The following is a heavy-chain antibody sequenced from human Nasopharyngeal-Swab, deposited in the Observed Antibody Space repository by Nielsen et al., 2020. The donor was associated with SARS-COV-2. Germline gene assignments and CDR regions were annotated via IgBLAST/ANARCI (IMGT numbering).Heavy chain of an antibody. J-gene: IGHJ4*02. CDR3: ARVDGGLGDY. D-gene: IGHD3-10*01. CDR1: GFTLSHYG. V-gene: IGHV3-30*03. Sequence: GESLKISCAASGFTLSHYGMHWVRQAPGKGLEWAAAISYDGNTKYYADSAKGRFTISRDSAKNALYLEMNSLRSEDTAVYFCARVDGGLGDYWGQGTLVTVSS. CDR2: ISYDGNTK.